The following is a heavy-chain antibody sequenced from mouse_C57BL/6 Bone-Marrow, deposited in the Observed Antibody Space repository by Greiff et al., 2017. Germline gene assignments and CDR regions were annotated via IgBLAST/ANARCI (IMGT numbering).Heavy chain of an antibody. CDR3: ARSYGSFLNFDY. Sequence: LQQPGAELVKPGASVKLSCKASGYTFTSYWMHWVKQRPGQGLEWIGMIHPNSGSTNYNEKFKSKATLTVDKSSSTAYMQLSSLTSEDSAVYYCARSYGSFLNFDYWGQGTTLTVSS. V-gene: IGHV1-64*01. CDR2: IHPNSGST. CDR1: GYTFTSYW. D-gene: IGHD1-1*01. J-gene: IGHJ2*01.